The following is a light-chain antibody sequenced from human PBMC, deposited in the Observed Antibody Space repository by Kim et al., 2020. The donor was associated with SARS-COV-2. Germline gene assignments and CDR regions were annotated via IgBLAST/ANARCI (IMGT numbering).Light chain of an antibody. Sequence: PGKTARITCGGNNIGSKSVHWYQQKPGQAPVLVIYYDSDRPSGIPERFSGSNSGNTATLTISRVEAGDEADYYCQVWDSSSDHPGVFGGGTQLNVL. V-gene: IGLV3-21*04. CDR1: NIGSKS. J-gene: IGLJ3*02. CDR3: QVWDSSSDHPGV. CDR2: YDS.